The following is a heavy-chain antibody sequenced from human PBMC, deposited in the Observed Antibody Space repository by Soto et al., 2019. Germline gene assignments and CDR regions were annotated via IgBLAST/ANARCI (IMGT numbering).Heavy chain of an antibody. J-gene: IGHJ4*02. CDR1: GYTFTIYG. Sequence: QVQLVQSGAEVKKPGASVKVSCKASGYTFTIYGISWVRQAPGQGLEWMGWISGYNGTTDYAQNLQDSGTLTTDAATSSVNMELRSPRPDDTAVYNWARVDNDDSSGDYGDWGQGTLITGSS. CDR2: ISGYNGTT. CDR3: ARVDNDDSSGDYGD. D-gene: IGHD3-22*01. V-gene: IGHV1-18*04.